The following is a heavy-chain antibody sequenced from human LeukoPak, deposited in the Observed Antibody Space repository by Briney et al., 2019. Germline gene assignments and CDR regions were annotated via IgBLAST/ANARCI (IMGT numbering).Heavy chain of an antibody. CDR3: ARHEGKTNQYTLDY. J-gene: IGHJ4*02. CDR2: IYYSGST. D-gene: IGHD2-2*02. CDR1: GGSISSYY. Sequence: PSETLSLTCTVSGGSISSYYWSWIRQPPGKGLEWIGYIYYSGSTNYNPSLKSRVTISVDTSKNQFSLKLSSVTAADTAVYYCARHEGKTNQYTLDYWGQGTLVTVSS. V-gene: IGHV4-59*08.